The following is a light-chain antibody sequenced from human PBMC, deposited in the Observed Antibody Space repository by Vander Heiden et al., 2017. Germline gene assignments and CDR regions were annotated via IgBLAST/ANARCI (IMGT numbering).Light chain of an antibody. J-gene: IGKJ4*01. V-gene: IGKV3-20*01. CDR2: GAS. CDR1: PSISSSY. Sequence: EIVLTQSPGTLSLSPGEKATLSCRASPSISSSYLAWYQQKPGQAPRLLIYGASSRATGIPDRFSGSGSRTDFTRTISRLEPEDFAVYYCQQYGSSPPLTFGGGTKVEIK. CDR3: QQYGSSPPLT.